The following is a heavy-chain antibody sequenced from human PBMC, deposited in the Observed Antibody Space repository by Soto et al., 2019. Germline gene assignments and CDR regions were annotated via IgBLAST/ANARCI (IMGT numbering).Heavy chain of an antibody. CDR1: GFTFSAYG. Sequence: ESGGGVVQPGRSLRLSCAGSGFTFSAYGMDWVRQAPGKGLEWVAVISYDGSNKYYADSVKGRFTISRDNSKNTLYLQMNSLRAEDTAVYYCAKDRMGAGVRGYFDYWGQGTLVTLSS. CDR3: AKDRMGAGVRGYFDY. V-gene: IGHV3-30*18. CDR2: ISYDGSNK. D-gene: IGHD3-10*01. J-gene: IGHJ4*02.